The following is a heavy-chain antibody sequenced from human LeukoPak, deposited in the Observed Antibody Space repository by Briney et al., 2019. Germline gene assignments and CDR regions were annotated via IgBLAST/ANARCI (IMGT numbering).Heavy chain of an antibody. CDR3: ANPTGRVGYY. D-gene: IGHD2-15*01. J-gene: IGHJ4*02. Sequence: PGGSLRLSCAASGFTFSSYAMSWVRQAPGKGLEWVSAISGSGGSTYYADSVKGRFTISSDNSNNTLHLQMNSLRAEDTAVYYCANPTGRVGYYWGQGTLVTVSS. CDR2: ISGSGGST. CDR1: GFTFSSYA. V-gene: IGHV3-23*01.